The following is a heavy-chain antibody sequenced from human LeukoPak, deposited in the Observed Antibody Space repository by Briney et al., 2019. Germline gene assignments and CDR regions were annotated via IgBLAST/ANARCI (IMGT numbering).Heavy chain of an antibody. V-gene: IGHV5-51*01. D-gene: IGHD7-27*01. CDR1: GYSFTSYW. J-gene: IGHJ3*02. CDR2: IYPGDSDT. Sequence: GESLKISCKGSGYSFTSYWIGWVRQMPGKGLEWMGIIYPGDSDTRYSPSFQGQVTISADKSISTAYLQWSSLKASDTAMYYCARLSSNWGRIDAFDIWGQGTMVTVSS. CDR3: ARLSSNWGRIDAFDI.